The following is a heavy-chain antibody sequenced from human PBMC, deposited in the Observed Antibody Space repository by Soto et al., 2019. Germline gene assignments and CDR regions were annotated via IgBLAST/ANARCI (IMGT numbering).Heavy chain of an antibody. CDR2: ISAYNGNT. V-gene: IGHV1-18*01. J-gene: IGHJ6*02. CDR1: GYTFTSYG. D-gene: IGHD3-3*01. CDR3: ARTVEDFWSGYYNGMDV. Sequence: ASVKVSCKASGYTFTSYGISWVRQAPGQGLEWMGWISAYNGNTKYAQKLQGRVTMTTDTSISTAYMELSSLRSEDTAVYYCARTVEDFWSGYYNGMDVWGQGTTVTVSS.